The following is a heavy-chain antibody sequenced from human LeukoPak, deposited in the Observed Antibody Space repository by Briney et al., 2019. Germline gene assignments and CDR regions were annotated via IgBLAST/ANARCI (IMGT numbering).Heavy chain of an antibody. CDR2: ISASGASP. CDR3: AKRAVAGTYYFDY. CDR1: GFTFNSDA. V-gene: IGHV3-23*01. J-gene: IGHJ4*02. Sequence: PGGSLRLSCAASGFTFNSDAMSWVRQAPGKGLEWVSVISASGASPYYADSVKGRFTISRDNSKNTLYLQMNSLRVEDTAVYYCAKRAVAGTYYFDYWGQGTLVTVSS. D-gene: IGHD6-19*01.